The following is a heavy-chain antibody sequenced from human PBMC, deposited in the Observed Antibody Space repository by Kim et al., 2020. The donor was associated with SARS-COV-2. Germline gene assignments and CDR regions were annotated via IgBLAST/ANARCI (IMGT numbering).Heavy chain of an antibody. CDR2: ISYDGSNK. Sequence: GGSLRLSCAASGFTFSSYAMHWVRQAPGKGLEWVAVISYDGSNKYYADSVKGRFTISRDNSKNTLYLQMNSLRAEDTAVYYCARSGRVLRYFDFQIDYWGQGTLVTVSS. J-gene: IGHJ4*02. V-gene: IGHV3-30-3*01. D-gene: IGHD3-9*01. CDR3: ARSGRVLRYFDFQIDY. CDR1: GFTFSSYA.